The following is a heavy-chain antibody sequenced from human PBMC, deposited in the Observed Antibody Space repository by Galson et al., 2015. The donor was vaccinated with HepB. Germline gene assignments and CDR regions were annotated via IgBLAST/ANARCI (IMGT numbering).Heavy chain of an antibody. J-gene: IGHJ5*02. CDR2: ISAYNGNT. CDR3: ARDFSPSEYQLPPAPFDP. V-gene: IGHV1-18*01. CDR1: GYTFTSYG. Sequence: SVKVSCKASGYTFTSYGISWVRQAPGQGLEWMGWISAYNGNTNYAQKLQGRVTMTTDTSTSTAYMELRSLRSDDTAVYYCARDFSPSEYQLPPAPFDPWGQGTLVTVSS. D-gene: IGHD2-2*01.